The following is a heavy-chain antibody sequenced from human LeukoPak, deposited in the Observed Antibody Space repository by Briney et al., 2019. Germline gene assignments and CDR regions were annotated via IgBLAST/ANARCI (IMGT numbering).Heavy chain of an antibody. D-gene: IGHD5-12*01. CDR2: INPNSGGT. V-gene: IGHV1-2*02. J-gene: IGHJ2*01. CDR3: AREDSGYDLWYFDL. Sequence: ASVKVSCKASGYAFTGYYMHWVRQAPGQGLVWMGWINPNSGGTNYAQKFQGRVTMTRDTSISTAYMELSRLRSDGTAVYYCAREDSGYDLWYFDLWGRGTLVTVSS. CDR1: GYAFTGYY.